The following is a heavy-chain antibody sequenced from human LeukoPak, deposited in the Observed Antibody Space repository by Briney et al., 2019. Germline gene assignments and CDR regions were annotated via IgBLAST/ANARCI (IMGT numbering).Heavy chain of an antibody. CDR1: GFTFSSYG. CDR2: IRYDGSNK. J-gene: IGHJ1*01. V-gene: IGHV3-30*02. D-gene: IGHD4-11*01. Sequence: GGSLRLSCAASGFTFSSYGMHWVRQAPGKGLEWVAFIRYDGSNKYYADSVKGRFTISRDNSKNTLYLQMNSLRAEDTAVYYCAKDVRASRSHSNYPRAFQHWGQGTLVTVSS. CDR3: AKDVRASRSHSNYPRAFQH.